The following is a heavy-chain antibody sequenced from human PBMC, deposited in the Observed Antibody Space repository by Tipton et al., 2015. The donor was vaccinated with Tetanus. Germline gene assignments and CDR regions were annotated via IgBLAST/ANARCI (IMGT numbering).Heavy chain of an antibody. Sequence: TLSLTCTVSGGSISSSSYYWGWIRQPPGKGLEWIGSIYYSGSTNYNPSLKSRVTISVDTSKNQFSLKLSSVTAADTAVYYCARDTIGYSYGYQGYYYGMDVWGQGTTVTVSS. CDR1: GGSISSSSYY. CDR2: IYYSGST. J-gene: IGHJ6*02. V-gene: IGHV4-39*07. CDR3: ARDTIGYSYGYQGYYYGMDV. D-gene: IGHD5-18*01.